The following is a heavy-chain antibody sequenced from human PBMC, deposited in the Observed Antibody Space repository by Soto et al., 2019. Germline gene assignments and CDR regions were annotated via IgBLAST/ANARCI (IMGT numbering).Heavy chain of an antibody. D-gene: IGHD6-6*01. J-gene: IGHJ4*02. CDR1: GFTFSSYS. CDR3: AREVGSSQTFDY. CDR2: ISSSSSYI. V-gene: IGHV3-21*01. Sequence: GGSLRLSCAASGFTFSSYSMNWVRQAPGKGLEWVSSISSSSSYIYYADSVKGRFTISRDNAKNSLYLQMNSLRAEDTAVYYCAREVGSSQTFDYWGQGTLVTVSS.